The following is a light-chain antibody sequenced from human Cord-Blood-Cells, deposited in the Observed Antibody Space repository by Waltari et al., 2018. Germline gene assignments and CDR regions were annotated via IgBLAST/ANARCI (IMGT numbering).Light chain of an antibody. V-gene: IGKV2D-29*01. Sequence: DIVMTQTPLPLSVTPGQPASISCKSSTSLRHSYGKTYLYWYLQKPGQPPQLLIFEVSTRFAGGPEWFSGSGSGTKFPPKISRVEAEGVVVYYYMQSIQRPSYTFGEGTKLEIK. CDR3: MQSIQRPSYT. CDR2: EVS. CDR1: TSLRHSYGKTY. J-gene: IGKJ2*01.